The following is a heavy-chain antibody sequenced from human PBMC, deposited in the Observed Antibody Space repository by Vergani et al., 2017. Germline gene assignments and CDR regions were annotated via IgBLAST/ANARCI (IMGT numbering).Heavy chain of an antibody. CDR3: ARGRGRDIVVVPAADAFDI. CDR2: IYYSGST. CDR1: GGSISSGGYY. Sequence: QVQLQESGPGLVKPSQTLSLTCSVSGGSISSGGYYWSWIRQHPGKGLEWIGYIYYSGSTYYNPSLKSRVTISIDTSKNQFSLKLSSVTAADTAVYYCARGRGRDIVVVPAADAFDIWGQGTTVTVSS. V-gene: IGHV4-31*03. D-gene: IGHD2-2*01. J-gene: IGHJ3*02.